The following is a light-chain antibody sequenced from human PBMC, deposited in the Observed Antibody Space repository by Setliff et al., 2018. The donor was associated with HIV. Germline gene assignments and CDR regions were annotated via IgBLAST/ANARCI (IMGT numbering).Light chain of an antibody. CDR1: SSDIGSYQR. Sequence: QSALTQPPSVSGSPGQSVTISCTGTSSDIGSYQRVSWYQQSPGTAPKLMIYEVSYRPSGVPDRFSGSKSGNTASLTISGLQAEDEADYYCSPYTTTGTYVFGSGTKVTVL. CDR3: SPYTTTGTYV. J-gene: IGLJ1*01. V-gene: IGLV2-18*02. CDR2: EVS.